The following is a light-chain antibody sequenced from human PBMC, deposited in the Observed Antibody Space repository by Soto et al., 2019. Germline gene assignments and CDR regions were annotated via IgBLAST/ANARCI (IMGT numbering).Light chain of an antibody. Sequence: QSALTQPASVSGSRGQSITISCTGTSSDIGGYNFVSWYQQYPGNAPKLMIYDVINRPSGVSNRFSGSKSGNTASLTISGLQAEDEADYYCSSFTISSTLVFGGGTKVTVL. CDR1: SSDIGGYNF. CDR3: SSFTISSTLV. CDR2: DVI. V-gene: IGLV2-14*01. J-gene: IGLJ2*01.